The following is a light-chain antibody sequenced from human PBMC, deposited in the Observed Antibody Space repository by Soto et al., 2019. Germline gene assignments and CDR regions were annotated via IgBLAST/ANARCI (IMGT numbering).Light chain of an antibody. J-gene: IGLJ2*01. V-gene: IGLV2-8*01. Sequence: QSALTQPPSASGSPGQSVTITYTGTSSDVGGYNYVSWYQQHPGKAPKLIIYEVTKRPSGVPDRFSGSKSGNTASLTVSGLHTDDEADYYCSSYAGNDNLAFGGGTKLTVL. CDR2: EVT. CDR3: SSYAGNDNLA. CDR1: SSDVGGYNY.